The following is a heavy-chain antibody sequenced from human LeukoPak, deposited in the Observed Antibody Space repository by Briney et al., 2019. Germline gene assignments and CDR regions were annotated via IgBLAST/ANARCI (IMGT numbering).Heavy chain of an antibody. J-gene: IGHJ4*02. CDR3: ARGKGYNHFDY. D-gene: IGHD5-18*01. V-gene: IGHV4-34*01. Sequence: SETLSLTCAVYGGSFSGYYWSWIRQPPGKGLEWIGEINHSGSTNYNPSLKSRVTISVDTSKSQFSLKLSSVTAADTAVYYCARGKGYNHFDYWGQGTLVTVSS. CDR1: GGSFSGYY. CDR2: INHSGST.